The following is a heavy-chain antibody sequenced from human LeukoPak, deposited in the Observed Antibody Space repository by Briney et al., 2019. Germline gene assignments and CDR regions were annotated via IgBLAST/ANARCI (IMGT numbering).Heavy chain of an antibody. V-gene: IGHV3-23*01. CDR2: ITSRGSGL. Sequence: TGGSLRLSCAPSGFTFSGYSMNWVRQAPGEGLEWVSGITSRGSGLLYADSVKARFTISRDNSENTLYPQMSSLRAEHTAVFYCAKPKYYSDHSGYYYFDCWGQGTLVTVSS. CDR1: GFTFSGYS. D-gene: IGHD3-22*01. J-gene: IGHJ4*02. CDR3: AKPKYYSDHSGYYYFDC.